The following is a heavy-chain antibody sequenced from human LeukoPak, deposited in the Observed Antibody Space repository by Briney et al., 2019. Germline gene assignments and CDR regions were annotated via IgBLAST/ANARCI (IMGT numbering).Heavy chain of an antibody. Sequence: GGSLRLSCAASGFTFISYSMNWVRQAPGKGLEWVSYISSSSSTIYYADSVKGRFTISRDNAKNSLYLQMNSLRAEDTAVYYCARVEVQKGDCSGGSCPDAFDIWGQGTMVTVSS. V-gene: IGHV3-48*04. CDR3: ARVEVQKGDCSGGSCPDAFDI. CDR2: ISSSSSTI. D-gene: IGHD2-15*01. CDR1: GFTFISYS. J-gene: IGHJ3*02.